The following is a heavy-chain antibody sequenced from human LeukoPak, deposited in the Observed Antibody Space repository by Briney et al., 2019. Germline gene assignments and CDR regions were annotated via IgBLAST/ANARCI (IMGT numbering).Heavy chain of an antibody. CDR2: IKQDGSEE. V-gene: IGHV3-7*01. D-gene: IGHD3-3*01. J-gene: IGHJ4*02. Sequence: PGGSLRLSFAASGFTFSTYWMSWVRQAPGKGLEWVANIKQDGSEEYYVDSVKGRFTISRDNAKNSLYLQMNTLRPEDTAVYYCARERQNKDFWSGGDYWGQGTLVTVSS. CDR3: ARERQNKDFWSGGDY. CDR1: GFTFSTYW.